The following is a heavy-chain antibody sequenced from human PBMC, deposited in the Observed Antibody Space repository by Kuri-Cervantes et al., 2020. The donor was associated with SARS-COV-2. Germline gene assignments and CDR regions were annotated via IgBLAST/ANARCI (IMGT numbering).Heavy chain of an antibody. CDR3: ARLASSRGTREFDY. Sequence: ESLKISCAASGFTFSSYSMNWVRQAPGKGLEWIGSIYHSGSTYYNPSLKSRVTISVDTSKNQFSLKLSSVTAADTAVYYCARLASSRGTREFDYWGQGTLVTVSS. V-gene: IGHV4-38-2*01. J-gene: IGHJ4*02. D-gene: IGHD2-8*01. CDR2: IYHSGST. CDR1: GFTFSSYS.